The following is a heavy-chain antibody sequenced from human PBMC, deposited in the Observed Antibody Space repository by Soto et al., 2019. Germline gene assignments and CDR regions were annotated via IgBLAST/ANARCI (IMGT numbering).Heavy chain of an antibody. D-gene: IGHD3-10*01. CDR1: GGSFSGYY. Sequence: QVQLQQWGAGLLKPSETLSLTCAVYGGSFSGYYWRWIRQPPGKGLEWIGEINHSGSTNYNPSLKSRVTISVDTSKNQFSLKLSSVTAADTAVYYCARLAMVRGVIITYYYGMDVWGQGTTVTVSS. CDR3: ARLAMVRGVIITYYYGMDV. J-gene: IGHJ6*02. V-gene: IGHV4-34*01. CDR2: INHSGST.